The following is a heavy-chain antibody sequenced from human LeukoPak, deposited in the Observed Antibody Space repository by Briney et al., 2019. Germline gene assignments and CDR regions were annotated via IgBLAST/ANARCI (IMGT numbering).Heavy chain of an antibody. CDR3: AKDSTYYYDSSGYYLFDP. D-gene: IGHD3-22*01. V-gene: IGHV3-30*02. CDR1: GFIFSSYG. J-gene: IGHJ5*02. Sequence: GGSLRLSCVVSGFIFSSYGMHWVRQAPGKGLEWVAFIRYDGSNKYYTDSVKGRFTISRDNSKNTLYLQMNSLRAEDTAVYYCAKDSTYYYDSSGYYLFDPWGQGTLVTVSS. CDR2: IRYDGSNK.